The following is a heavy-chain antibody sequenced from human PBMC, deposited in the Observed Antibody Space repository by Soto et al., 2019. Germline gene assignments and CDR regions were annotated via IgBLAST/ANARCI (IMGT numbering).Heavy chain of an antibody. V-gene: IGHV3-74*01. CDR2: IKTDGTIT. Sequence: EVQLVESGGGLVQPGESLRLSCAASGFTFSNYWMNWVRQAPGKGLVWVSRIKTDGTITTYADSVKGRFTISRDNAKNTLHLQMNSLRFEDTAVYYCASSSGRTVPSDYWGQGTLVTVSS. CDR1: GFTFSNYW. D-gene: IGHD2-15*01. J-gene: IGHJ4*02. CDR3: ASSSGRTVPSDY.